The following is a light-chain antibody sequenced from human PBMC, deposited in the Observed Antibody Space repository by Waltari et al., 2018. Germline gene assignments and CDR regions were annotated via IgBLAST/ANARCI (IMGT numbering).Light chain of an antibody. CDR1: QNVNNY. CDR2: DAS. CDR3: QQRSNWPLIT. V-gene: IGKV3-11*01. J-gene: IGKJ5*01. Sequence: EVVLTQSPATLSLSPGERATLSCRASQNVNNYLVWYQQKPGQAPRLLIYDASNRATGIPARFSGSGSGADFTLTISSLEPEDFALYYCQQRSNWPLITFGQGTRLEIK.